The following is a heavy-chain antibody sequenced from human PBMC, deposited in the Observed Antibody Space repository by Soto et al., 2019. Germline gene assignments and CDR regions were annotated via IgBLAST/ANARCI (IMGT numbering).Heavy chain of an antibody. V-gene: IGHV3-7*01. CDR2: IKQDGSGK. Sequence: GGSLRLSCAASGFTFSSYWMSWVRQAPGKGLEWVANIKQDGSGKYYVDSVKGRFTISRDNAKNSLYLQMNSLRAEDMAVYYCAGDFSEWLLLYHAFDIWGQGTMVTVSS. D-gene: IGHD3-3*01. CDR1: GFTFSSYW. CDR3: AGDFSEWLLLYHAFDI. J-gene: IGHJ3*02.